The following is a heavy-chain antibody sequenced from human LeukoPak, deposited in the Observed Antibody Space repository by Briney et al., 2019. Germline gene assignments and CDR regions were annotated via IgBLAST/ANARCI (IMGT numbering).Heavy chain of an antibody. CDR1: GFTFSSYG. CDR3: ARSYYYDSSHTVDY. D-gene: IGHD3-22*01. V-gene: IGHV3-33*01. CDR2: IRYDGSNK. J-gene: IGHJ4*02. Sequence: GRSLRLSCAASGFTFSSYGMHWVRQAPGKGLEWVAVIRYDGSNKYYADSVKGRFTISRDNSKNTLYLQMNSLRAEDTAVYYCARSYYYDSSHTVDYWGQGTLVTVSS.